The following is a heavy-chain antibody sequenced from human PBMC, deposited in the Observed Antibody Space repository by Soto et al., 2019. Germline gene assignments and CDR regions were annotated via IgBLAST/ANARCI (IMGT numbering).Heavy chain of an antibody. CDR3: ARDRGYWSRFDP. CDR1: GGSFSGYY. Sequence: PSETLSLTCTVSGGSFSGYYWSWIRQPPGKGLEWIGEINHSGSTNYNPSLKSRVTISVDTSKNQFSLKLSSVTAADTAVYYCARDRGYWSRFDPWGQGTLVTVSS. D-gene: IGHD2-8*02. V-gene: IGHV4-34*01. CDR2: INHSGST. J-gene: IGHJ5*02.